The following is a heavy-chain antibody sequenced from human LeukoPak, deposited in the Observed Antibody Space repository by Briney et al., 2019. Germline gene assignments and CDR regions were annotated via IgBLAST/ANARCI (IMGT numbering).Heavy chain of an antibody. CDR3: ARERYCSSTSCYGGSLDY. CDR1: GFTFSSYS. CDR2: ISNSGSTM. V-gene: IGHV3-48*01. D-gene: IGHD2-2*01. Sequence: PGGSLRLSCAASGFTFSSYSMNWVRQAPGKGLEWVSYISNSGSTMYYADSVKGRFTISRDNSKNTLYLQMNSLRAEDTAVYYCARERYCSSTSCYGGSLDYWGQGTLVTVSS. J-gene: IGHJ4*02.